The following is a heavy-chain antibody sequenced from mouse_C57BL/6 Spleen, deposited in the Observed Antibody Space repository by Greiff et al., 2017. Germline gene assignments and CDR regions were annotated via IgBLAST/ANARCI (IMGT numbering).Heavy chain of an antibody. D-gene: IGHD1-1*01. J-gene: IGHJ1*03. Sequence: EVMLVESGGGLVKPGGSLKLSCAASGFTFSDYGMHWVRQAPEKGLEWVAYISSGSSTIYYADTVKGRFTISRDNAKNTLFLQMTSLRSEDTAMYYCAGGRSYVRYFDVWGTGTTVTVSS. CDR3: AGGRSYVRYFDV. CDR2: ISSGSSTI. CDR1: GFTFSDYG. V-gene: IGHV5-17*01.